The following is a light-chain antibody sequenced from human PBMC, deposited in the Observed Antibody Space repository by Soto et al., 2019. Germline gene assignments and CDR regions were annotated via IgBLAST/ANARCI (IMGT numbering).Light chain of an antibody. CDR2: GTS. Sequence: DIQMTQSPSSLYASVGDRVTMTCRASHNIDRFLNWYQQKGGNAPKLLIYGTSNLASGVPLRFRGGGSGTDFTLTISTLQPEDFATYYCQQSFNTPLTFGQGTKVDI. CDR3: QQSFNTPLT. J-gene: IGKJ1*01. CDR1: HNIDRF. V-gene: IGKV1-39*01.